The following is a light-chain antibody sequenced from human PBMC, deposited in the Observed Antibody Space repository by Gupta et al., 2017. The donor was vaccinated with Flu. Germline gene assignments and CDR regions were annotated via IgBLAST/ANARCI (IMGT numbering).Light chain of an antibody. Sequence: QSVLTQPPSASGTPGQRVTISCSGSSSNIGSNIVNWYQQLPGTAPRLLIYNNNQRPSGFPDRFSGSKSGTSASLAISGLQSEDEADYYGETWDDSLNGHVVFGGGTKLTVL. J-gene: IGLJ2*01. CDR3: ETWDDSLNGHVV. CDR1: SSNIGSNI. V-gene: IGLV1-44*01. CDR2: NNN.